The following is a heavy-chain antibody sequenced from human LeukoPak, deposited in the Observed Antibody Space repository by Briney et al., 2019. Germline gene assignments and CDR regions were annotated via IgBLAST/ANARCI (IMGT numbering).Heavy chain of an antibody. D-gene: IGHD4-17*01. CDR3: ATGRVDYGDYGVVKQ. CDR1: GFTFRNYG. CDR2: ISYDGINE. J-gene: IGHJ4*02. V-gene: IGHV3-30*03. Sequence: GGSLTLSCEVSGFTFRNYGMNWVRQAPGKGLEWVAVISYDGINEYNVDSVKGRFTISGDNYKNSIYLQMENLTIEDTAVYYCATGRVDYGDYGVVKQWGQGSLVTVSS.